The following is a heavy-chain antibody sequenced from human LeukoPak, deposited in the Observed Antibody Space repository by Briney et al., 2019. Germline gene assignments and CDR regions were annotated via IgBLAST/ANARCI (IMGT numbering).Heavy chain of an antibody. J-gene: IGHJ5*02. Sequence: SETLSLTCTVSGGSISSSSYYWGWIRQPPGKGLEWIGSIYYSGSTYYNPSLKSRVTISVDTSKNQFSLKPSSVTAADTAVYYCARCNIVVVPAAGLSRWFDPWGQGTLVTVSS. CDR1: GGSISSSSYY. V-gene: IGHV4-39*01. CDR2: IYYSGST. CDR3: ARCNIVVVPAAGLSRWFDP. D-gene: IGHD2-2*01.